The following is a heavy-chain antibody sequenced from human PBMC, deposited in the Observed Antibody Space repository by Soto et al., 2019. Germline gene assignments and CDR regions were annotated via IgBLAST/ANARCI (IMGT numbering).Heavy chain of an antibody. J-gene: IGHJ6*02. CDR2: IYYSGST. V-gene: IGHV4-30-4*01. CDR3: ARDRVVVVPAAIGEDYYYYGMDV. Sequence: PSETLSLTCTVSGGSISSGDYYWSWIRQPPGKGLEWIGYIYYSGSTYYNPSLKSRVTISVDTSKNQFSLKLSSVTAADTAVYYCARDRVVVVPAAIGEDYYYYGMDVWGQGTTVTVSS. D-gene: IGHD2-2*01. CDR1: GGSISSGDYY.